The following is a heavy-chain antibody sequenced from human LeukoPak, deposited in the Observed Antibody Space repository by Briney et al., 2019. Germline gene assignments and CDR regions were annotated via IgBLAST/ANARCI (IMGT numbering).Heavy chain of an antibody. V-gene: IGHV4-38-2*01. CDR3: PRHGYVDTGYYYMDV. CDR2: IYHSGST. Sequence: PSETLSLTCAVSGYSISSGYYWGWIRQPPGKGLEWIGSIYHSGSTYYNPSLKSRVTISVDTSKNQFSLKLSSVTAADTAVYYCPRHGYVDTGYYYMDVWGKGTTVTVSS. J-gene: IGHJ6*03. D-gene: IGHD5-18*01. CDR1: GYSISSGYY.